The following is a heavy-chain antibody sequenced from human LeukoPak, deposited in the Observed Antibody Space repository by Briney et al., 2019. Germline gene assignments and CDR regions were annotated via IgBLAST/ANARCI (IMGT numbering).Heavy chain of an antibody. CDR1: GYTFTSYD. Sequence: ASVKVSCKASGYTFTSYDINWVRQATGQGLEWMGWMNPNSGNTGYAQKFQGRVTITRNTSISTAYMELSRLRSDDTAVYYCARGCHDSWFGPLRWFDPWGQGTLVTVSS. CDR3: ARGCHDSWFGPLRWFDP. CDR2: MNPNSGNT. J-gene: IGHJ5*02. D-gene: IGHD3-10*01. V-gene: IGHV1-8*03.